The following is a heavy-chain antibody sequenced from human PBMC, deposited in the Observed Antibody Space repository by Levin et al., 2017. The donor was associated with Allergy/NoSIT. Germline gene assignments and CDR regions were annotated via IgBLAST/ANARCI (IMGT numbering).Heavy chain of an antibody. CDR2: ISGYNGNT. V-gene: IGHV1-18*01. D-gene: IGHD6-6*01. Sequence: ASVKVSCKASGYTFSSYGINWVRQAPGQGLEWMGWISGYNGNTNYAQRFQGRITMTTDTSTPTVYMELRSLASDDTAVYYCARDYKYSSSAGFGYWGQGTLVTVSS. J-gene: IGHJ4*02. CDR1: GYTFSSYG. CDR3: ARDYKYSSSAGFGY.